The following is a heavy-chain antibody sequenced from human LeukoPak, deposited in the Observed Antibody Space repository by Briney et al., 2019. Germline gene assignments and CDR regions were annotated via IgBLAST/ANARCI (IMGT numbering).Heavy chain of an antibody. CDR2: IHYGWTT. D-gene: IGHD2-2*01. V-gene: IGHV4-34*01. J-gene: IGHJ4*02. CDR1: GGSFSGYY. Sequence: SETLSLTCAVYGGSFSGYYWSWIRHPPGKGLELIGQIHYGWTTEYNPSLKSRATISADTSKTQFSLKLSSVTAADTAVYYCAKLVPDPASTDFDSWGQGTLVTVSS. CDR3: AKLVPDPASTDFDS.